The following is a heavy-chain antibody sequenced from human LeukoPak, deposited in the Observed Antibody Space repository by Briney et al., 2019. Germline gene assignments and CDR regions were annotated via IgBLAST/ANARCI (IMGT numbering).Heavy chain of an antibody. CDR2: ISSNGGST. V-gene: IGHV3-64*01. CDR1: GSSFSSNF. J-gene: IGHJ4*02. D-gene: IGHD6-19*01. Sequence: PGRSLTLSCAASGSSFSSNFMHWVRQPPGKGLEYVSAISSNGGSTYYAKSVKGRFSISRDNSKNTLYLQMGSLTAEDMAVYYCARGCVSSGWYCDSWGQGTLVTVSS. CDR3: ARGCVSSGWYCDS.